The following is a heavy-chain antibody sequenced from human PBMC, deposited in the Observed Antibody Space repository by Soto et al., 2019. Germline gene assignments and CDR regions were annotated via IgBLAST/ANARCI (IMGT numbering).Heavy chain of an antibody. D-gene: IGHD2-2*02. CDR2: INLSGST. J-gene: IGHJ4*02. Sequence: SETLSLTCAVYGGSFSGYYWCWIRPPPGEGLEWLGEINLSGSTNYNPSLKSRVTISVDTSKNQFSLKLSSVTAADTAVYYCARGYCSSTSCYTGVQVPTLIDLDYWGQGTPVTVSS. V-gene: IGHV4-34*01. CDR1: GGSFSGYY. CDR3: ARGYCSSTSCYTGVQVPTLIDLDY.